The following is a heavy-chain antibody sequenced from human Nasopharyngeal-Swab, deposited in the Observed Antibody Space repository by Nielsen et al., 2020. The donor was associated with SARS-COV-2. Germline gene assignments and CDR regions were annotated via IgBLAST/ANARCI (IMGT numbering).Heavy chain of an antibody. CDR1: GFTFRSYW. V-gene: IGHV3-7*03. J-gene: IGHJ6*03. Sequence: GESLKISCAASGFTFRSYWMSWVRQAPGKGLEWVANIKQDGSEKYYVDSVKGRFTISRDNAKNSLYLQMNSLRAEDTAVYYCARDRASSGYYYNYYYYYMDVWGKGTTVTVSS. CDR2: IKQDGSEK. D-gene: IGHD3-22*01. CDR3: ARDRASSGYYYNYYYYYMDV.